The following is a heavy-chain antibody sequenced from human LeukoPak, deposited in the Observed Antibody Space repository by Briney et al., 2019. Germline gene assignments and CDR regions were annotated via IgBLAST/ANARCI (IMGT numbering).Heavy chain of an antibody. CDR3: ARNRWYAFDY. CDR1: GFTFSDYY. CDR2: ISSSSNTI. Sequence: GGSLRLSCVVSGFTFSDYYMSWIRRAPGKGLEWISYISSSSNTISYADSVKGRFTISRDNAKNSLYLQMNSLRAEDTAVYYCARNRWYAFDYWGQGTLATVSS. J-gene: IGHJ4*02. D-gene: IGHD2-15*01. V-gene: IGHV3-11*04.